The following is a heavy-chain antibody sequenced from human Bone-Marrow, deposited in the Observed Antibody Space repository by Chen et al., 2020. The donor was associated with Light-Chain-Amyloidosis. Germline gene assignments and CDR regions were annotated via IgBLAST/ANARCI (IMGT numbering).Heavy chain of an antibody. D-gene: IGHD5-12*01. CDR3: ARRRDGYNFDY. CDR2: IYPDDSDA. V-gene: IGHV5-51*01. CDR1: GSPFPNYW. Sequence: EVQLEQSGAEVKKPGESLKISCKGYGSPFPNYWIGWVRQMPGKGLEWMGVIYPDDSDARYSPSFEGQVTISADKSITTAYLQWRSLKASDTAMYYCARRRDGYNFDYWGQGPLVTVSS. J-gene: IGHJ4*02.